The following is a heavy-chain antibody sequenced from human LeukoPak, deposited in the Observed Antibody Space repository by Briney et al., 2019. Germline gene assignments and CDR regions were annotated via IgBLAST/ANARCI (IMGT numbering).Heavy chain of an antibody. D-gene: IGHD1-1*01. CDR1: GFTFSSYA. Sequence: GGSLRLSCAASGFTFSSYAMSWVRQAPGKGLEWVSGVTPSGDPTYYADSVKGRFIISRDNSKNTMYLQMNSLRVEDTAIYYCARDPYNGAYSEGYYYYYMDVWGKGTTVTVSS. CDR2: VTPSGDPT. V-gene: IGHV3-23*01. J-gene: IGHJ6*03. CDR3: ARDPYNGAYSEGYYYYYMDV.